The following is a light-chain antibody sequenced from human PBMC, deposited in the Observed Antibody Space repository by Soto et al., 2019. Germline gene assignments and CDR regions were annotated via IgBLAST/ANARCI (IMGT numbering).Light chain of an antibody. CDR2: EGS. CDR3: CAYAGSSTFYV. CDR1: SGDVGSYNL. V-gene: IGLV2-23*01. J-gene: IGLJ1*01. Sequence: QSVLTQPASVSGSPGQSITISCTGTSGDVGSYNLVSWYQQHPGKAPKLMIYEGSKRPPGVSNRFSGSKSGNTASLTISGLQAEDEADYYCCAYAGSSTFYVFGIGTKVTVL.